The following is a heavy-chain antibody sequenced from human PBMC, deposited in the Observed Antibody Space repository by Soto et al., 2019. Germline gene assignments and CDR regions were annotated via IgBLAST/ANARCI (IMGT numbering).Heavy chain of an antibody. CDR1: GFTASNAW. CDR2: IKSKTDGGTT. D-gene: IGHD5-18*01. Sequence: GSLRLSCAASGFTASNAWMSWVRQAPGKGLEWVGRIKSKTDGGTTEYDAPVKGRFTISRDDSKNTLYLQMNSLKTEDTAVYYCTRYSYGASEYWGQGTLVTVSS. CDR3: TRYSYGASEY. V-gene: IGHV3-15*01. J-gene: IGHJ4*02.